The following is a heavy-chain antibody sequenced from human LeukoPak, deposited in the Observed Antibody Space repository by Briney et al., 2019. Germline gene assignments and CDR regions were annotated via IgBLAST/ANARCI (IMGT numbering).Heavy chain of an antibody. Sequence: SETLSLTCAVYGGSFSGYYWSWIRQPPGKGLEWIGEINHSGSTNYNPSLKSRVTISVDTSKNQFSLKLSSVTAADTAVYYCARGYLLGYWGQGTLVTVSS. CDR1: GGSFSGYY. D-gene: IGHD7-27*01. V-gene: IGHV4-34*01. CDR2: INHSGST. CDR3: ARGYLLGY. J-gene: IGHJ4*02.